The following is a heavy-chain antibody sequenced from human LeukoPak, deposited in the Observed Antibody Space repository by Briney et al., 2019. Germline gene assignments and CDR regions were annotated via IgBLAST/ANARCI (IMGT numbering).Heavy chain of an antibody. CDR3: LTYDSSGYFYFDY. V-gene: IGHV3-15*01. D-gene: IGHD3-22*01. Sequence: PGGSLRLSCAASGFTFSNAWMSWVRQASGKGLEWVGRIKRKTDGGTTDYAAPVKGRFTISRDDSKNTLYLQMNSLKTEDTAVYYCLTYDSSGYFYFDYWGQGTLVTVSS. CDR2: IKRKTDGGTT. J-gene: IGHJ4*02. CDR1: GFTFSNAW.